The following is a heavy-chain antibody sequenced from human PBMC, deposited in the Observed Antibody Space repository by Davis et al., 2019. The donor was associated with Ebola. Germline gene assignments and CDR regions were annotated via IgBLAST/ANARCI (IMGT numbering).Heavy chain of an antibody. CDR1: GGSISSGGYY. D-gene: IGHD5/OR15-5a*01. J-gene: IGHJ3*01. CDR3: ARFQSSVHVGNAFDV. V-gene: IGHV4-31*03. CDR2: IFHSGST. Sequence: PSETLSLTCTVSGGSISSGGYYWSYIRQHPGKGLEWIGYIFHSGSTYYNPSLESRVTISVDTSKNQFSLKLSSVTAADTAVYYCARFQSSVHVGNAFDVWGQGTMVTVSS.